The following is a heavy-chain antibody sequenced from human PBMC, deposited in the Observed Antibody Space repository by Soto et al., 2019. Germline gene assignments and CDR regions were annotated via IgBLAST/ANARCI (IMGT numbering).Heavy chain of an antibody. CDR1: GYTFTSYD. CDR2: MNPNSGNT. D-gene: IGHD6-6*01. Sequence: ASVKVSCKASGYTFTSYDINWVRQATGQGLEWMGWMNPNSGNTGYAQKFQGRVTMTRNTSISTAYMELSSLGSEDTAVYYCVRGKARPYYYYHYMDVWGKGTTVTVSS. J-gene: IGHJ6*03. CDR3: VRGKARPYYYYHYMDV. V-gene: IGHV1-8*01.